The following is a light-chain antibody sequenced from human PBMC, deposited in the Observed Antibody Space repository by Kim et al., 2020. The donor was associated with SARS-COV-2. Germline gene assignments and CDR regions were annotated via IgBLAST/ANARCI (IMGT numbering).Light chain of an antibody. CDR3: QQSYRTPHT. Sequence: SESVGDRVTITCRASQSISVYLNWYQQKPGKAPKLLIYTASSLQSGVPSRFSGSGSGTDFTLTISSLQPEDFASYYCQQSYRTPHTFGQGTKLEI. CDR2: TAS. J-gene: IGKJ2*01. CDR1: QSISVY. V-gene: IGKV1-39*01.